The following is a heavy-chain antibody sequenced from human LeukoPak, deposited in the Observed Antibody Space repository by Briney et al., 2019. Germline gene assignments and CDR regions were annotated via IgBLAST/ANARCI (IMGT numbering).Heavy chain of an antibody. J-gene: IGHJ6*02. V-gene: IGHV3-30*03. CDR1: GFTFSSYS. CDR2: ISYDGSNK. D-gene: IGHD3-10*01. CDR3: ARDRRFGESRYPDYYYGMDV. Sequence: GGSLRLSCAASGFTFSSYSMNWVRQAPGKGLEWVPVISYDGSNKYYADSVKGRFTISRDNSKNTLYLQMNSLRAEDTAVYYCARDRRFGESRYPDYYYGMDVWGQGTTVTVSS.